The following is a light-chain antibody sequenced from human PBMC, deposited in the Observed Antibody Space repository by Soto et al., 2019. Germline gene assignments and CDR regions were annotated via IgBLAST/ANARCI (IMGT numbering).Light chain of an antibody. CDR1: QSTRSY. CDR2: DAS. Sequence: DIQVTQSPCTLSSSQGDRVTITCLASQSTRSYLNWYQQKLGRAPKLLIFDASSLQSGVPSRFSGSGSGTEFTLTISSLKPEDFAAYYFQQYQSYSRTFGQGTKVDI. J-gene: IGKJ1*01. V-gene: IGKV1-5*01. CDR3: QQYQSYSRT.